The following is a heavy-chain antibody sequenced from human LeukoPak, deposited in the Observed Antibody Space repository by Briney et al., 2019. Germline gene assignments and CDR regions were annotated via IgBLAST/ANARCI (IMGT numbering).Heavy chain of an antibody. CDR2: INHSGST. CDR3: AREQWLVPKGAFDI. J-gene: IGHJ3*02. D-gene: IGHD6-19*01. Sequence: SETLSLTCAVYGGSFSGYYWSWIRQPPGKGLEWIGEINHSGSTNYNPSLKSRVTISVHPSKNQFSLKLSSVTAADTAVYYCAREQWLVPKGAFDIWGQGTMVTVSS. V-gene: IGHV4-34*01. CDR1: GGSFSGYY.